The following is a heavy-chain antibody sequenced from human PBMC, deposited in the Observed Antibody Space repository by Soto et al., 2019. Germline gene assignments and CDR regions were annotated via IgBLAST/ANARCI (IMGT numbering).Heavy chain of an antibody. CDR1: RDSINNSRFY. V-gene: IGHV4-39*01. CDR2: IYHTGNA. J-gene: IGHJ5*02. CDR3: ARDFFDSSDYTTNWFDP. D-gene: IGHD3-22*01. Sequence: SETLSLTCSVSRDSINNSRFYWAWIRQPPGGGLEWIGSIYHTGNAYYNPSLKSRVTISVDTSKNQFSLKLTSVTAADAALYYCARDFFDSSDYTTNWFDPWGQGTLVTVSS.